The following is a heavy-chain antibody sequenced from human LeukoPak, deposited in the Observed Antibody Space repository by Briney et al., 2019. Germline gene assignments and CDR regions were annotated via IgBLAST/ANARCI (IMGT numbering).Heavy chain of an antibody. D-gene: IGHD3-22*01. CDR2: IKTDGGDT. Sequence: GGSLRLSCAASGFTFSSYWMHWVRQVPGKGPVWVSGIKTDGGDTRYADSVKGRFTISRDNAKNTLYLQMNSLRAEDTAVYYCARDPAYYYDSSGYYDGDYWGQGTLVTVSS. CDR3: ARDPAYYYDSSGYYDGDY. J-gene: IGHJ4*02. CDR1: GFTFSSYW. V-gene: IGHV3-74*01.